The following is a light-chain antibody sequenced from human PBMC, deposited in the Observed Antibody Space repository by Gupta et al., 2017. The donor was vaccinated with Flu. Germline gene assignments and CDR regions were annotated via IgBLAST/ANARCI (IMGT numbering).Light chain of an antibody. CDR2: DAS. CDR3: QQGSAIPST. V-gene: IGKV1-39*01. CDR1: QNILTY. J-gene: IGKJ1*01. Sequence: PSSLSASVGDSVTLTCRASQNILTYVNWYQQKPGKAPKLLLSDASRLQVGVPSRFSGSGSGTDFTLTIDSLQPEDFATYFCQQGSAIPSTFGQGTKVEI.